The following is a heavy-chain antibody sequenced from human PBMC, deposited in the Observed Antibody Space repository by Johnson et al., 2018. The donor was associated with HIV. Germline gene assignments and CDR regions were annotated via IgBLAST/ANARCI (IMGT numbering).Heavy chain of an antibody. J-gene: IGHJ3*02. V-gene: IGHV3-15*01. CDR3: TTDDGVPHAFDI. D-gene: IGHD3-10*01. Sequence: VQLVESGGGLVQPGGSLRVSCAASGFTFSSYVMSWVRQAPGKGLEWVGRIKSKTDGGTTDYAAPVKGRFTISRDDSKNTLYLQMNSLKTEDTAVYYCTTDDGVPHAFDIWGQGTMVTVAS. CDR2: IKSKTDGGTT. CDR1: GFTFSSYV.